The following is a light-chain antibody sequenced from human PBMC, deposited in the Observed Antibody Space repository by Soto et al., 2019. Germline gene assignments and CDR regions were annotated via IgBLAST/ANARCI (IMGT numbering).Light chain of an antibody. V-gene: IGKV1-5*03. CDR1: QTITTW. J-gene: IGKJ1*01. Sequence: DIPMTQSPSTLSGSVGDRVTITCRASQTITTWLAWYQQKPGRAPKLLIYKESTLKSGVPSRFSGSGAGTEYTLTISSLQPDDFATYYCQHYNSYSEAFGRGTKVELK. CDR3: QHYNSYSEA. CDR2: KES.